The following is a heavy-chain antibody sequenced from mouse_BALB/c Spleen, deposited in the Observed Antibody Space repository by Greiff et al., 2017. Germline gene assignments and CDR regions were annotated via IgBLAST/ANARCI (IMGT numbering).Heavy chain of an antibody. CDR1: GFTFSSYA. Sequence: EVKLVESGGGLVKPGGSLKLSCAASGFTFSSYAMSWVRQTPEKRLEWVASISSGGSTYYPDSVKGRFTISRDNARNILYLQMSSLRSEDTAMYYCARGRNGDYDLYAMDYWGQGTSVTVSS. D-gene: IGHD2-4*01. CDR3: ARGRNGDYDLYAMDY. J-gene: IGHJ4*01. CDR2: ISSGGST. V-gene: IGHV5-6-5*01.